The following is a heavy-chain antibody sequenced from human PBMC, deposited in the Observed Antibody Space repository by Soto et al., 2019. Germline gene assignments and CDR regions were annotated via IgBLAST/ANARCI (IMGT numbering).Heavy chain of an antibody. V-gene: IGHV1-18*01. D-gene: IGHD3-10*01. CDR2: ISAYNGNT. CDR3: ARRTHYGSGSYDYDY. Sequence: GASVKVSCKASGYTFTSYGISWVRQAPGQGLEWMGWISAYNGNTNYAQKLQGRVTMTTDTSTSTAYMELRSLRSDDTAVYYCARRTHYGSGSYDYDYWGQGTLVTVSS. J-gene: IGHJ4*02. CDR1: GYTFTSYG.